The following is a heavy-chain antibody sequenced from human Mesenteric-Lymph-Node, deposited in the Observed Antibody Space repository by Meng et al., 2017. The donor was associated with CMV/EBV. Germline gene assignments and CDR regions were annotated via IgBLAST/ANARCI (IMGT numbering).Heavy chain of an antibody. CDR3: AKSPFDT. CDR2: ISSSSGSI. CDR1: GFTFSSHS. J-gene: IGHJ4*02. Sequence: GESLKISCAASGFTFSSHSMNWVRQAPGKGLEWVSSISSSSGSIYYADSVKGRFTISRDNAKNSLYLQMNSLRAEDTAVYYCAKSPFDTWGQGTLVTVSS. V-gene: IGHV3-21*01.